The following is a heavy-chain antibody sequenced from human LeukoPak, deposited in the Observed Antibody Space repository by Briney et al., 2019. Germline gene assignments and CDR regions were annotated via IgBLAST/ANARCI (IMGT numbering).Heavy chain of an antibody. Sequence: PGGSLRLSCAASGFTFSTYWMTWLRQAPGKGLEWVANIKQDGSETYYVDSVKGRFTISRVNAKNSLYLQMNSLRAEDTAVYYCARHSGTYFNYWGQGTLVTVSS. V-gene: IGHV3-7*01. CDR3: ARHSGTYFNY. CDR2: IKQDGSET. D-gene: IGHD1-26*01. J-gene: IGHJ4*02. CDR1: GFTFSTYW.